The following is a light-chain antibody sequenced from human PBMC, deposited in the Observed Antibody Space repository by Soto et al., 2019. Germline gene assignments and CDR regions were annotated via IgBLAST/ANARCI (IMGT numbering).Light chain of an antibody. CDR3: QQYNSYLT. Sequence: DIQMTQSPSTLSASVGDRVTITCRASQSISSWLAWYQQKPGKAPKLLIYDASSLESGVPSRFSGSGSGTEFTLNISSLQPDDFATYYCQQYNSYLTFGPGTKVDIK. CDR2: DAS. V-gene: IGKV1-5*01. CDR1: QSISSW. J-gene: IGKJ3*01.